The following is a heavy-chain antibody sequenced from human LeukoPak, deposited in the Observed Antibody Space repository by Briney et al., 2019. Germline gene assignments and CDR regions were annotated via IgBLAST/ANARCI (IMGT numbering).Heavy chain of an antibody. CDR1: GDSISSTTYF. CDR3: ARSPGWAAAGNEYYFDY. CDR2: IYNSAST. V-gene: IGHV4-39*07. D-gene: IGHD6-13*01. J-gene: IGHJ4*02. Sequence: SETLSLTCIVSGDSISSTTYFWDWIRQPPGKGLEWIGNIYNSASTHYNPSLKSRVTISLDTSKNQFSLKLSSVIAADTAVYYCARSPGWAAAGNEYYFDYWGQGTLVTVSS.